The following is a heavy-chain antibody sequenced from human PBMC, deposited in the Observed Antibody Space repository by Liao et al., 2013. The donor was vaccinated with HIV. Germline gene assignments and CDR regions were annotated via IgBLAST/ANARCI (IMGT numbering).Heavy chain of an antibody. CDR1: GGSISSYY. V-gene: IGHV4-4*07. CDR3: ASHSSSWIPDS. Sequence: QVQLQESGPGLVKPSETLSLTCTVSGGSISSYYWTWIRQPAGKGLEWIGRVYNSGNTKLNPSFRGRVTMSVDTSTNQISLKVSSVTAADAAVYYCASHSSSWIPDSWGQGTPVIVSS. CDR2: VYNSGNT. D-gene: IGHD3-22*01. J-gene: IGHJ5*02.